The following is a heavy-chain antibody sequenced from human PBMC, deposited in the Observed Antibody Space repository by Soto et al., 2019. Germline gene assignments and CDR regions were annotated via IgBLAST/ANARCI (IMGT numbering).Heavy chain of an antibody. D-gene: IGHD2-21*01. Sequence: GGSLRLSCAASGFTFSSYAMSWVRQAPGKGLEWVSAISGSGGSTYYADSVKGRFTISRDNSKNTLYLQMNSLRAEDTAVYYCAKCGAIRAGEVALLYYYYMDVWGKGTTVTVSS. CDR3: AKCGAIRAGEVALLYYYYMDV. CDR2: ISGSGGST. V-gene: IGHV3-23*01. J-gene: IGHJ6*03. CDR1: GFTFSSYA.